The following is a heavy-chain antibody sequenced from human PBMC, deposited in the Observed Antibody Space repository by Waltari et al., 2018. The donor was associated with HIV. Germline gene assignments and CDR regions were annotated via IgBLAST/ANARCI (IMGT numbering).Heavy chain of an antibody. Sequence: EVQLVESGGGLVQPGGSLRLSCAASGFTFSRYWMYWVRQAPGKGLVVGSRINTDGSSTKYADSVKGRFTISRDNAKNTLYLQMNSLRAEDTAVYYCARGDGYNYGAYWGQGTLVTVSS. J-gene: IGHJ4*02. CDR1: GFTFSRYW. D-gene: IGHD5-12*01. V-gene: IGHV3-74*01. CDR2: INTDGSST. CDR3: ARGDGYNYGAY.